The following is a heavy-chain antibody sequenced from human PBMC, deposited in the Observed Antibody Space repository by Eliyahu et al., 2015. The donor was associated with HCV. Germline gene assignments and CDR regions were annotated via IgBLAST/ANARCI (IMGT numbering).Heavy chain of an antibody. V-gene: IGHV3-33*01. CDR2: IWYDGSNK. Sequence: QVQXVESGGGVVQPGXSLRLSXAASGFPXXSXGMHWVRQAPGKGLEWVAVIWYDGSNKYYADSVKGRFTISRDXSKNTLYLQMNSLRAEDTAVYYCARGAMVRGVPHFDYWGQGTLVTVSS. J-gene: IGHJ4*02. CDR1: GFPXXSXG. CDR3: ARGAMVRGVPHFDY. D-gene: IGHD3-10*01.